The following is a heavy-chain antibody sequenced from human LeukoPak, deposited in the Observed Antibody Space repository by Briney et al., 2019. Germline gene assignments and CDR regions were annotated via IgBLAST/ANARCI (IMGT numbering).Heavy chain of an antibody. CDR1: EFILSNYW. D-gene: IGHD5-18*01. CDR3: SRDPYDRGGYGAFDL. V-gene: IGHV3-7*01. CDR2: INRDRSGK. J-gene: IGHJ3*01. Sequence: AGGSLRLSCVASEFILSNYWMTWVRQAPGKGLEWVANINRDRSGKEHVDSVKGRFTISRDNAKNSLYLEMNSLTVDDTAVYYCSRDPYDRGGYGAFDLWGQGTVVTVS.